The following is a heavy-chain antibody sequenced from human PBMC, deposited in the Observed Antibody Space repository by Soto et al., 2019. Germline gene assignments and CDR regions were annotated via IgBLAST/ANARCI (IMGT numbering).Heavy chain of an antibody. Sequence: PGASVKVSCKASGYTFIDYYIHWGRQAPGQGVEGMGWVSPRSGGTNYAQKFQGRVTITSDTSIATVYMELTSLTSDDTAVYFCTKKAGGPFTFDPWGQGTRVTVSS. CDR1: GYTFIDYY. V-gene: IGHV1-2*02. CDR2: VSPRSGGT. D-gene: IGHD3-10*01. J-gene: IGHJ5*02. CDR3: TKKAGGPFTFDP.